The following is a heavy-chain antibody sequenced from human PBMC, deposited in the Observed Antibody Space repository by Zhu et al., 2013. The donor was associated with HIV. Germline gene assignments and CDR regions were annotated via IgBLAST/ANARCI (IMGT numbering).Heavy chain of an antibody. D-gene: IGHD2-2*02. CDR2: INPNSGGT. Sequence: QVQLVQSGDEMKMPGASVKVSCKASAYTFTAYYIHWVRQAPGQGLEWMGWINPNSGGTKYAQKFQGRVTMTRDTSITTAYMELSRLRSDDTAVYYCARSGYCSSSTCYRNYFYMDVWAKGPRSPSP. V-gene: IGHV1-2*02. CDR3: ARSGYCSSSTCYRNYFYMDV. J-gene: IGHJ6*03. CDR1: AYTFTAYY.